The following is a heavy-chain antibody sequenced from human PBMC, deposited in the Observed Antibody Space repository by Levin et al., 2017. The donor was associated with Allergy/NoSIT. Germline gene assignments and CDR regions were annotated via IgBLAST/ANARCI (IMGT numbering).Heavy chain of an antibody. D-gene: IGHD2-15*01. Sequence: GESLKISCAASGFTFSSYAMSWVRQAPGKSLEWVSGISGSSGSTYYADSVKGRFTISRDNSKNTLYLQMNSLRAEDTAVYYCAKDLSDIIVVVAGYFDYWGQGTLVTVSS. CDR2: ISGSSGST. V-gene: IGHV3-23*01. J-gene: IGHJ4*02. CDR1: GFTFSSYA. CDR3: AKDLSDIIVVVAGYFDY.